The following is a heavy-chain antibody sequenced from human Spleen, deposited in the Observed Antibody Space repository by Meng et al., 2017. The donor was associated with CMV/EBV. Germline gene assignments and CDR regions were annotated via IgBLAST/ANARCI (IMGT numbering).Heavy chain of an antibody. V-gene: IGHV3-48*04. CDR1: GFTFSDYS. Sequence: GESLKISCAASGFTFSDYSMNWVRQAPGKGLEWVSYIRRSSSTIYYADSVTGRFTISRDNAKNSLYRQMNSLRAEDTAVYYCARDPRRMTTVTTSWFDPWCQGTLVTVSS. D-gene: IGHD4-11*01. J-gene: IGHJ5*02. CDR3: ARDPRRMTTVTTSWFDP. CDR2: IRRSSSTI.